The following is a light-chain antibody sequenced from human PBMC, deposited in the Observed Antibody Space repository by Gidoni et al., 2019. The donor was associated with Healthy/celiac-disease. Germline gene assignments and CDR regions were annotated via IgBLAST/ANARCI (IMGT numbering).Light chain of an antibody. CDR2: DAS. CDR3: QQRSNGPPLT. Sequence: ELVLTQSPATLSLSPGERATLSCRASQSVSSDLAWYQQKPGQAPRLLIYDASNRATGIPARFSGSGSGTDFTLTISSLEPEDFAVYYCQQRSNGPPLTFGGGTKVEIK. V-gene: IGKV3-11*01. CDR1: QSVSSD. J-gene: IGKJ4*01.